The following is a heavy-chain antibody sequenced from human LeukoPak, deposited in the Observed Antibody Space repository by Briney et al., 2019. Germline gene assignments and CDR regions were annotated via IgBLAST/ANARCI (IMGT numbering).Heavy chain of an antibody. CDR2: ISTSSAVM. J-gene: IGHJ5*01. V-gene: IGHV3-48*01. Sequence: GGSLRLSCAASGSTFSSYSISWVRQAPGKGLEWVSYISTSSAVMYYADSVKGRFTISRDDARNSVSLQMNSLRADDTAVYYCARDVGYCSGGSCYRWFASWGQGTLVIVSS. D-gene: IGHD2-15*01. CDR3: ARDVGYCSGGSCYRWFAS. CDR1: GSTFSSYS.